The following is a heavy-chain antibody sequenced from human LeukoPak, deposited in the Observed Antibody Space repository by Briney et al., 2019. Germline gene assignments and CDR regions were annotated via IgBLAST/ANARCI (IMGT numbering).Heavy chain of an antibody. CDR3: ATGAGVSVVTAIEYFQH. D-gene: IGHD2-21*02. Sequence: ASVTVSCKVSGYTLTGLSMHWVRQAPGKGLEWMGGFYPEDGETIYAQKFQGRVTMTEDTSTDTAYMELSSLRSEDTAVYYCATGAGVSVVTAIEYFQHWGQGTLVTVSS. CDR2: FYPEDGET. V-gene: IGHV1-24*01. CDR1: GYTLTGLS. J-gene: IGHJ1*01.